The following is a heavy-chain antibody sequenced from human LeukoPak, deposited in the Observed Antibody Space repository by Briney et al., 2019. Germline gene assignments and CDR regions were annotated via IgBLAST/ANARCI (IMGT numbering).Heavy chain of an antibody. CDR3: AKHGPKDDGSGSYYLGWFDP. D-gene: IGHD3-10*01. V-gene: IGHV3-23*01. Sequence: GGTLRLSCAASGFTFSSYGMSWVRQAPGKGLEWVSAISGSGGSTYYADSVKGRFTISRDNSKNTLYLQMNGLRAEDTAVYYCAKHGPKDDGSGSYYLGWFDPWGQGTLVTVSS. CDR1: GFTFSSYG. CDR2: ISGSGGST. J-gene: IGHJ5*02.